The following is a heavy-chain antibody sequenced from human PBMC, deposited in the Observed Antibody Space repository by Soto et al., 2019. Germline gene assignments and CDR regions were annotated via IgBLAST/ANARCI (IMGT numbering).Heavy chain of an antibody. J-gene: IGHJ6*02. CDR3: ARDRPTGYDYYYGMDV. CDR1: GFTFSSYE. Sequence: EVQLVESGGGLVQPGGFLRLSCAASGFTFSSYEMNWVRQAPGKGLEWVSYISSSGSTIYYADSVKGRFTISRDNAKNSLYLQMNSLRAEDTAVYYCARDRPTGYDYYYGMDVWGQGTTVTVSS. CDR2: ISSSGSTI. V-gene: IGHV3-48*03.